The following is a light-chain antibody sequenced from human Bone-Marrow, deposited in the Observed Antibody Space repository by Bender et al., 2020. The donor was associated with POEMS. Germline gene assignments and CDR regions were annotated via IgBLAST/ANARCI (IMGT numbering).Light chain of an antibody. CDR3: CSYAGNYAVV. V-gene: IGLV2-11*01. CDR2: DVS. J-gene: IGLJ2*01. Sequence: QSALTQPASVSGSPGQTITISCTGTSNDIGRYKLVSWYQQHPGKAPKVVIYDVSNRPSGVPDRFSASKSGNTASLTISGLQAEDEADYFCCSYAGNYAVVFGGGTKLTVL. CDR1: SNDIGRYKL.